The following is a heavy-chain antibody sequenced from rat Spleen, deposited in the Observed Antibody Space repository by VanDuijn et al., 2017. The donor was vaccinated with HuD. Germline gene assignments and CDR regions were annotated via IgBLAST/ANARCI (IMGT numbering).Heavy chain of an antibody. CDR3: AREAGIPFHYFDY. V-gene: IGHV5-25*01. D-gene: IGHD1-4*01. J-gene: IGHJ2*01. Sequence: EVQLVESGGGLVQPGRSMKLSCAASGFTFSNYYMVWVRQAPTEGLEWVASISTGGGNTYYRDSVKGRFTVSRDKPKSTLYLQMDGLRSEDTATYYCAREAGIPFHYFDYWGQGVMVTVSS. CDR1: GFTFSNYY. CDR2: ISTGGGNT.